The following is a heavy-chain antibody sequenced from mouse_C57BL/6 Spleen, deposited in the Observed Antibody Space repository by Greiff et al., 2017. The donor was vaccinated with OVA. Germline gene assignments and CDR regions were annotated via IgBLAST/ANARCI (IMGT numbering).Heavy chain of an antibody. CDR1: GYTFTDYY. J-gene: IGHJ3*01. D-gene: IGHD1-1*01. CDR2: IFPGSGST. V-gene: IGHV1-75*01. CDR3: ARRGSYGSSFAY. Sequence: VQGVESGPELVKPGASVKISCKASGYTFTDYYINWVKQRPGQGLEWIGWIFPGSGSTYYNEKFKGKATLTVDKSSSTAYMLLSSLTSEDSAVYFCARRGSYGSSFAYWGQGTLVTVSA.